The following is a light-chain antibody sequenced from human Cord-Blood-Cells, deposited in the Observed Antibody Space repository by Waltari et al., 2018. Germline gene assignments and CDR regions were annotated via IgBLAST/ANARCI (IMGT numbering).Light chain of an antibody. CDR2: DVS. Sequence: QSALTQPASVSGSPGQSITISCTGTSSDVGGYNYVSRYQQHPGKAPKLMIYDVSNRPSGVPNRCSGSKSGNTASLTISGLQAEDEADYYCSSYTSSSTYVFGTGTKVTVL. CDR3: SSYTSSSTYV. V-gene: IGLV2-14*03. CDR1: SSDVGGYNY. J-gene: IGLJ1*01.